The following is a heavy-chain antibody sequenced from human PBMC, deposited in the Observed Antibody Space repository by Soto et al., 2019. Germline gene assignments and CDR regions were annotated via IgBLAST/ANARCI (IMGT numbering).Heavy chain of an antibody. CDR3: ARPLSSGYDPRRTSYYYYYGLDV. CDR2: INPNSGGT. CDR1: GYTFIDYY. J-gene: IGHJ6*02. Sequence: ASVKVSCKASGYTFIDYYMHWVRQAPGRGLEWMGWINPNSGGTNYAQNFQGRVTMTRDTSISTAYMELSRLRSDDTAVYYCARPLSSGYDPRRTSYYYYYGLDVWGQGTTVTVSS. D-gene: IGHD5-12*01. V-gene: IGHV1-2*02.